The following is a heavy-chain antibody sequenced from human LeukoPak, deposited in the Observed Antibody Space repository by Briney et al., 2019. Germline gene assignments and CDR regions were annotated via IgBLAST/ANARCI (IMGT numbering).Heavy chain of an antibody. CDR1: GGSFSGHY. D-gene: IGHD3-3*01. CDR3: ASGQYYDLWSGYYVD. J-gene: IGHJ4*02. V-gene: IGHV4-34*01. Sequence: KPSETLSLTCAVYGGSFSGHYWSWIRQPPGKGLEWIGEINHSGSTNYNPSLESRVTISVDTSKNHFSLKLSSVTAADKAVYYCASGQYYDLWSGYYVDWGQGTLVTVSA. CDR2: INHSGST.